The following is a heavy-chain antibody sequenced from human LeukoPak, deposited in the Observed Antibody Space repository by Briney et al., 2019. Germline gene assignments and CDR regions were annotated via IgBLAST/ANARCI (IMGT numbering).Heavy chain of an antibody. D-gene: IGHD3-10*01. CDR2: MYHSGST. Sequence: PSETLSLTCTVSGYSISSGHYWGWIRQPPGKGLEWIGRMYHSGSTYYIPPLKSRVTISEDTSKNQFSLKLRSVTAADTAVYYCARGPRFGELLWHWFDPWGQGTLVTVSS. CDR1: GYSISSGHY. J-gene: IGHJ5*02. V-gene: IGHV4-38-2*02. CDR3: ARGPRFGELLWHWFDP.